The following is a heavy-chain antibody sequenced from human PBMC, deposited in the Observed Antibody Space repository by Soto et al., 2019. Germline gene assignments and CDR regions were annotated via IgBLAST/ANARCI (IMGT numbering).Heavy chain of an antibody. Sequence: NVSYMASCYTFTIYAIIWVRQAPVQGLEGMGWVSAYNGNTDYAQKLHGGVTMTTDTSTSTDYMEMRCLRSDDTGVDDCAFTNKVLKHDSWAQGPLATAPQ. CDR1: CYTFTIYA. J-gene: IGHJ5*01. D-gene: IGHD3-3*01. V-gene: IGHV1-18*04. CDR3: AFTNKVLKHDS. CDR2: VSAYNGNT.